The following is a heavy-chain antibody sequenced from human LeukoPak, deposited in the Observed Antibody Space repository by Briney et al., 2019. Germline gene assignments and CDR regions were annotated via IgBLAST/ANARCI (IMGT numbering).Heavy chain of an antibody. J-gene: IGHJ4*02. CDR2: SYYSGNT. CDR1: GGSFSSGGYY. D-gene: IGHD2-2*01. CDR3: ARTRRVGSSINYLDY. Sequence: SETLSLTCTVSGGSFSSGGYYWSWIRQRPGRGLEWIGYSYYSGNTYYNPSLESRVTISVDTSKSQFSLKLNSVTAADTAVYYCARTRRVGSSINYLDYWGQGTLVTVSS. V-gene: IGHV4-31*03.